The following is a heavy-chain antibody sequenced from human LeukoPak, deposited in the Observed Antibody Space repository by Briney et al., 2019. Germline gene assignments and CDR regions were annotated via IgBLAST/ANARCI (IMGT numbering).Heavy chain of an antibody. CDR2: IYTSGST. CDR3: ARGYSSSWASGY. V-gene: IGHV4-61*02. J-gene: IGHJ4*02. Sequence: GRIYTSGSTNYNPSLKSRVTISVDTSKNQFSLKLSSVTAADTAVYYCARGYSSSWASGYWGQGTLVTVSS. D-gene: IGHD6-13*01.